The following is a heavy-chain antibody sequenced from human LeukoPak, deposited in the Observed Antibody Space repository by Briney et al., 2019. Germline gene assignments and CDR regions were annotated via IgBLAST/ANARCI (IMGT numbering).Heavy chain of an antibody. V-gene: IGHV3-53*01. CDR2: IYSDGST. CDR3: AKDRTGTTGADWFDP. CDR1: GFTVSSNY. J-gene: IGHJ5*02. Sequence: GGSLRLSCAASGFTVSSNYMSWVRQAPGKGLEWVSIIYSDGSTYYADSVKGRFTISRDNSKKTLNLQMNSLRAEDTAVYYCAKDRTGTTGADWFDPWGQGTLVTVSS. D-gene: IGHD1-1*01.